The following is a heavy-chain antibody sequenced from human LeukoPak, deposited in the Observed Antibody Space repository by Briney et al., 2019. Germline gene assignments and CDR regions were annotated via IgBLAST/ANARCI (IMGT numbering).Heavy chain of an antibody. CDR1: GFTFNNYA. CDR2: ISANGGTT. V-gene: IGHV3-23*01. J-gene: IGHJ6*02. CDR3: ARDYTIFGVVIPGGMDV. D-gene: IGHD3-3*01. Sequence: SGGSLRLSCAASGFTFNNYAMSWVRQAAGKGLEWVSGISANGGTTWHANSVRGRFTISRDNSKNTLYLQMNSLRAEDTAVYYCARDYTIFGVVIPGGMDVWGQGITVTVSS.